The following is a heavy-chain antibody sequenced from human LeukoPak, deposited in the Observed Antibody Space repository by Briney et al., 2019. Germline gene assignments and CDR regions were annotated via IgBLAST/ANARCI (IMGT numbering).Heavy chain of an antibody. V-gene: IGHV3-30*18. Sequence: QAGGSPRLSCAASGVTFSNYGMHWVRQAPGKGLEWVALISSNGNDKFYGDSVKGRFTISRDDSKSTLYLQMNSLRAEDAALYYCAKDYYDGGGFYLIDYWGQGTLVTVSS. CDR1: GVTFSNYG. J-gene: IGHJ4*02. D-gene: IGHD3-22*01. CDR2: ISSNGNDK. CDR3: AKDYYDGGGFYLIDY.